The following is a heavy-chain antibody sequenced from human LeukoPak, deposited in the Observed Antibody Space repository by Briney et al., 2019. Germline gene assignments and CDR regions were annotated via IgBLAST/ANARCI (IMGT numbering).Heavy chain of an antibody. J-gene: IGHJ6*03. V-gene: IGHV1-69*05. CDR2: IIPIFGTA. CDR3: ARDRDSSDYQGDYYYYMDV. CDR1: GGTFSRYA. Sequence: SEQAACKPSGGTFSRYADSWVQPAAGQGLEAMGGIIPIFGTANYAQKFQGRVTITTDESTSTAYMELSSLRSEDTAVYYCARDRDSSDYQGDYYYYMDVWGKGTTVTVSS. D-gene: IGHD4-17*01.